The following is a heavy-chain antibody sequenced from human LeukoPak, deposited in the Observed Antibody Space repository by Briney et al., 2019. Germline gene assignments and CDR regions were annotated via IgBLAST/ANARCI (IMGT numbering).Heavy chain of an antibody. CDR2: IYHSGST. CDR1: GGSISSGGYS. Sequence: SETLSLTCAVSGGSISSGGYSWGWIRQAPGKGLEWIVHIYHSGSTYYNPSVKSRVTISVYRDKNQFSLKLSSLPAAHTAVYYCARSYGSGSYYKTPYNWFHPRGQGTLVTVS. CDR3: ARSYGSGSYYKTPYNWFHP. J-gene: IGHJ5*02. V-gene: IGHV4-30-2*01. D-gene: IGHD3-10*01.